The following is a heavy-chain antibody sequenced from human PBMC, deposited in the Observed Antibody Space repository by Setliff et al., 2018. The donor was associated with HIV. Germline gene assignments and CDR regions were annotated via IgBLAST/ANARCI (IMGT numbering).Heavy chain of an antibody. CDR2: INQVESEK. Sequence: GGSLRLSCAASGFTFSSFWMSWVRQAPGKGREWVANINQVESEKYYVDSVKGRFTISRDNAKNSLYLQMNSLGVEDTAIYYCTRKLAPGHGMDVWGQGTTVTVSS. V-gene: IGHV3-7*01. D-gene: IGHD3-3*02. CDR3: TRKLAPGHGMDV. CDR1: GFTFSSFW. J-gene: IGHJ6*02.